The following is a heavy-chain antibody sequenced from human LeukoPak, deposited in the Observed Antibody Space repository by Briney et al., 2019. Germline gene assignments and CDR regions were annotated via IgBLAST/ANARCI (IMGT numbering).Heavy chain of an antibody. D-gene: IGHD6-19*01. V-gene: IGHV3-48*04. CDR2: ISSSSSTI. CDR1: GFTFSSYS. J-gene: IGHJ4*02. Sequence: GGSLRLSCAASGFTFSSYSMNWVRQAPGKGGEWGSYISSSSSTIYYADSVKGRFTISRDNAKNSLYLQMNSLRAEDTAVYYCATDIYSSGWYNPYFDYWGQGTLVTVSS. CDR3: ATDIYSSGWYNPYFDY.